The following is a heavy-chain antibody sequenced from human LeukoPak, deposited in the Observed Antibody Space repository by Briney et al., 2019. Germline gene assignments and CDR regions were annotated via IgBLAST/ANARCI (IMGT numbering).Heavy chain of an antibody. Sequence: GGSLRLSCVASGFTFSDYYMSWIRQAPGKGLEWISYISSSGSSTNYADSVKGRFTISRDNPKKSLYLLMNSLRAEDTAMYYCARDFIHRSGEANYWGQGTLVTVSS. CDR1: GFTFSDYY. CDR2: ISSSGSST. J-gene: IGHJ4*02. CDR3: ARDFIHRSGEANY. V-gene: IGHV3-11*05. D-gene: IGHD3-22*01.